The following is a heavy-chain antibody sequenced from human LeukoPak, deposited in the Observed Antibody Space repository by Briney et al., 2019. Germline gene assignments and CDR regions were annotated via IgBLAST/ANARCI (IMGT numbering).Heavy chain of an antibody. CDR2: ISWNSGSI. J-gene: IGHJ4*02. CDR1: GFTFDDYA. CDR3: ARRGYSGYDLPYFDY. Sequence: GGSLRLSCAASGFTFDDYAMHWVRQAPGKGLEWVSGISWNSGSIGYADSVKGRFTISRDNAKNSLYLQMNSLRAEDTALYYCARRGYSGYDLPYFDYWGQGTLVTVSS. D-gene: IGHD5-12*01. V-gene: IGHV3-9*01.